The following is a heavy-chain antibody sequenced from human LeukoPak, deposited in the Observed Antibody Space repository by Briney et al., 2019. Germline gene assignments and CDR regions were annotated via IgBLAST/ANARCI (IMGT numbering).Heavy chain of an antibody. CDR3: ARTIYGDYGYYYYYMDV. J-gene: IGHJ6*03. CDR1: GGTFSSYA. D-gene: IGHD4-17*01. Sequence: ASVKVSCKASGGTFSSYAISWVRQAPGQGLEWMGGIIPIFGTANYAQKLQGRVTMTTDTSTSTAYMELRSLRSDDTAVYYCARTIYGDYGYYYYYMDVWGKGTTVTVSS. V-gene: IGHV1-69*05. CDR2: IIPIFGTA.